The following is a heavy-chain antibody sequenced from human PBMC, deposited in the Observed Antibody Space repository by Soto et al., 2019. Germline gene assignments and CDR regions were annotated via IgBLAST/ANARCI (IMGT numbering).Heavy chain of an antibody. CDR3: ARDDPSNYFYY. J-gene: IGHJ4*02. V-gene: IGHV3-7*04. CDR1: AFTFSNYW. Sequence: EVQLVESGGGLVQPGGSLRLSCAASAFTFSNYWMSWVRQAPGKGLEWVANIKQDGSEKYYVDSVKGRFTISRDNAKNSLYLPMNSLRAEDTAVYYCARDDPSNYFYYWGQGTLVTVSA. CDR2: IKQDGSEK.